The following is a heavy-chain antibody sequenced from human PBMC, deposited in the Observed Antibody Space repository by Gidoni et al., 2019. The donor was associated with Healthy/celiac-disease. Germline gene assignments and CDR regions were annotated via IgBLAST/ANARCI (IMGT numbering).Heavy chain of an antibody. Sequence: QVQLVQSGAEVKKPGASVKGSCKASGYTFTSYARHWVRKAPGQRLEWMGWINAGNGNTKYSQKFQGRVTITRDTSASTAYMELSSLRSEDTAVYYCARSSSDAFDIWGQGTMVTVSS. V-gene: IGHV1-3*01. CDR2: INAGNGNT. CDR3: ARSSSDAFDI. J-gene: IGHJ3*02. CDR1: GYTFTSYA.